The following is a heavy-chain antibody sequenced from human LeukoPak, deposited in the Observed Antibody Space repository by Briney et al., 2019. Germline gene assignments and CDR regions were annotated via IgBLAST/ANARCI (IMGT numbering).Heavy chain of an antibody. J-gene: IGHJ4*02. CDR2: IDSDGSST. CDR3: ARGASSSWSGLIDY. Sequence: PGGSLRLSCAASRFTFSSYWMHWVRQAPGKGLVWVSRIDSDGSSTGYADSVKGRFTISKDNAKNTLYLQMNSLRVEDTAVYYCARGASSSWSGLIDYWGQGTLVTVSS. V-gene: IGHV3-74*01. D-gene: IGHD6-13*01. CDR1: RFTFSSYW.